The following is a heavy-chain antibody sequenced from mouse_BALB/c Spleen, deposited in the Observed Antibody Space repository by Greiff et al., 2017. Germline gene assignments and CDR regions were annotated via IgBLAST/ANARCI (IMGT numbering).Heavy chain of an antibody. CDR3: NAWGYDRVAWFAY. CDR1: GFNIKDYY. CDR2: IDPENGDT. D-gene: IGHD2-2*01. V-gene: IGHV14-4*02. J-gene: IGHJ3*01. Sequence: EVQLQQSGAELVRSGASVKLSCTASGFNIKDYYMHWVKQRPEQGLEWIGWIDPENGDTEYAPKFQGKATMTADTSSNTAYLQLSSLTSEDTAVYYCNAWGYDRVAWFAYWGQGTLVTVSA.